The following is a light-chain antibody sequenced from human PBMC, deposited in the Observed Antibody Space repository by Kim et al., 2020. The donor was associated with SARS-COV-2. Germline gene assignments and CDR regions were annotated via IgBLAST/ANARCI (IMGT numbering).Light chain of an antibody. CDR2: DAS. J-gene: IGKJ5*01. V-gene: IGKV3-11*01. Sequence: EIVLTQSPATLSLSPGERATLSCRASQSISSSLAWFQQTPGQPPRLLIYDASNRATGIPARFSGSGSGTDFTLTISSLEPEDFAVYYCQQRSNWPITFGQGTRLEIK. CDR1: QSISSS. CDR3: QQRSNWPIT.